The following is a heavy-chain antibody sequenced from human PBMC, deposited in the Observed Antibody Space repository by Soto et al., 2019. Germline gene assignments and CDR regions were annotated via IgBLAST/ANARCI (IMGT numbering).Heavy chain of an antibody. CDR3: AKDRPSRLSSGYGVNWFDP. CDR2: ISGSGGST. V-gene: IGHV3-23*01. Sequence: EVQLLESGGSLVQPGGSLRLSCAASGFTFSSYAMSWVRQAPGKGLEWVSAISGSGGSTYYADSVKGLFTISGDNAKNTLYRQRNHLIAEDTAVYYGAKDRPSRLSSGYGVNWFDPWGQGTLVTVSS. J-gene: IGHJ5*02. CDR1: GFTFSSYA. D-gene: IGHD3-22*01.